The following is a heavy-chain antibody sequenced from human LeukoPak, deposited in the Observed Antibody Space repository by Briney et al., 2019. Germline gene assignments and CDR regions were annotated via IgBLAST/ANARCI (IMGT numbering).Heavy chain of an antibody. CDR1: GYTFTSYG. Sequence: ASVKVSCKASGYTFTSYGISWVRQAPGQGLEWMGGIIPIFGTANYAQKFQGRVTITTDVSTSTAYMELSSLRSEDTAVYYCARDGYYDSSGYHFDFDYWGQGTLVTVSS. V-gene: IGHV1-69*05. CDR3: ARDGYYDSSGYHFDFDY. D-gene: IGHD3-22*01. CDR2: IIPIFGTA. J-gene: IGHJ4*02.